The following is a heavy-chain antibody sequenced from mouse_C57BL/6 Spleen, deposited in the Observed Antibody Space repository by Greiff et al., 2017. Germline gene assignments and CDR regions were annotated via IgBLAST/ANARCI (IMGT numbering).Heavy chain of an antibody. Sequence: DVQLQESGPGLVKPSQSLSLTCSVTGYSITSGYYWNWIRQFPGNKLEWMGYISYDGSNNYNPSLKNRISITRDTSKNQFFLKLNSVTTEDTATYYCARDQGLAMDYWGQGTSVTVSS. CDR3: ARDQGLAMDY. D-gene: IGHD3-1*01. CDR2: ISYDGSN. J-gene: IGHJ4*01. V-gene: IGHV3-6*01. CDR1: GYSITSGYY.